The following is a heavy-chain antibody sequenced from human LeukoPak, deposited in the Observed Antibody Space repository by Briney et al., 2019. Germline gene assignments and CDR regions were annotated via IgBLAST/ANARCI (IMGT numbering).Heavy chain of an antibody. CDR3: ATDPASSWFDY. J-gene: IGHJ4*02. CDR2: IYYSGST. Sequence: PSETLSLTCTVSTGSISSPSYYWGWIRQSPGKGLEWIGSIYYSGSTYYNPSLKSRVALSVDTSKSRFSLKLSSVTAADTAVYYCATDPASSWFDYWGQGTLVTVSS. D-gene: IGHD6-13*01. V-gene: IGHV4-39*01. CDR1: TGSISSPSYY.